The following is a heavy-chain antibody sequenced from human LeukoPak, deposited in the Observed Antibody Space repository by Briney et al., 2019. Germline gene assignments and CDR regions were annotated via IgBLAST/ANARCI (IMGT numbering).Heavy chain of an antibody. CDR3: ARDLRLQSLDY. D-gene: IGHD4-11*01. V-gene: IGHV3-33*08. CDR1: GFTFSSYG. CDR2: IWYDGSNK. Sequence: SGGSLRLSCAASGFTFSSYGMHWVRQAPGKGLEWVAVIWYDGSNKYYADSVKGRFTISRDNSRNTLYLQMNSLGAEDTAVYYCARDLRLQSLDYWGQGTLVTVSS. J-gene: IGHJ4*02.